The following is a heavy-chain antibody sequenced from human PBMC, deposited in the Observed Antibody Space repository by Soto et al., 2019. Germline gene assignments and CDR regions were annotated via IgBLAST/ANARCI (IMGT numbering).Heavy chain of an antibody. J-gene: IGHJ6*02. CDR2: ISGSGGSP. CDR3: AKPFTIELRDV. CDR1: GFTFSSYA. V-gene: IGHV3-23*01. Sequence: GGALRLSCAASGFTFSSYAMSWVRQAPGKGLEWVSSISGSGGSPYYADSVKGRFTISRDNSKNTLYLQMNSLRADDTAVYYCAKPFTIELRDVWGQGTTVTVSS. D-gene: IGHD3-9*01.